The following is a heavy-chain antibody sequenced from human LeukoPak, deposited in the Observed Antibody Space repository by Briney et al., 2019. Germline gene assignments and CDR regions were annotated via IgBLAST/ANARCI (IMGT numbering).Heavy chain of an antibody. CDR2: ISSSSSYI. CDR3: ARDGAAAGDYYYYYMDV. Sequence: PGGSLRLSCAASGFTFSSYSMNWVRQAPGKGLEWVSSISSSSSYIYYADSVKGRFTISRDNAKNSLYLQMNSLRAEDTAVYYCARDGAAAGDYYYYYMDVWGKGTTVTVSS. CDR1: GFTFSSYS. V-gene: IGHV3-21*01. J-gene: IGHJ6*03. D-gene: IGHD6-13*01.